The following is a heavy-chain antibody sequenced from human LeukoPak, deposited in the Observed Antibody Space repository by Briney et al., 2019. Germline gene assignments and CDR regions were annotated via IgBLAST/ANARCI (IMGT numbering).Heavy chain of an antibody. J-gene: IGHJ4*02. CDR2: INPNSGGT. CDR3: ARANWLYYDFWSGYPFDY. D-gene: IGHD3-3*01. V-gene: IGHV1-2*06. Sequence: GASVKVSCKASGYTFTGYYMRWVRQAPGQGLEWMGRINPNSGGTNYAQKFQGRVTMTRDTSISTAYMELSRLRSDDTAVYYCARANWLYYDFWSGYPFDYWGQGTLVTVSS. CDR1: GYTFTGYY.